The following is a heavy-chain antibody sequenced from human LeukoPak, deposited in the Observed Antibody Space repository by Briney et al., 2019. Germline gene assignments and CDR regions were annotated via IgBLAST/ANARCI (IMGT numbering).Heavy chain of an antibody. CDR1: GGTFSSYA. J-gene: IGHJ6*03. Sequence: SVKVSCKASGGTFSSYAISWVRQAPGQGLEWMGGIIPIFGTANYAQKFQGRVTITADESTSTAYMELSSLRSEDTAVYYCARDSPHIVVVPAEGYYYMDVWGKGTTVTVSS. CDR2: IIPIFGTA. D-gene: IGHD2-2*01. V-gene: IGHV1-69*01. CDR3: ARDSPHIVVVPAEGYYYMDV.